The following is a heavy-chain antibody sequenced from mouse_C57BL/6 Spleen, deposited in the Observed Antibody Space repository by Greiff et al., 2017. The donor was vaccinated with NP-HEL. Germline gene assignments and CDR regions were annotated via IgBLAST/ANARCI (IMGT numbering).Heavy chain of an antibody. CDR3: TPLLITTGFAY. Sequence: EVKVEESGGGLVQPGGSMKLSCVASGFTFSNYWMNWVRQSPEKGLEWVAQIRLKSDNYATHYAESVKGRFTISRDDSKSSVYLQMNNLRAEDTGIYYCTPLLITTGFAYWGQGTLVTVSA. D-gene: IGHD1-1*01. CDR2: IRLKSDNYAT. CDR1: GFTFSNYW. J-gene: IGHJ3*01. V-gene: IGHV6-3*01.